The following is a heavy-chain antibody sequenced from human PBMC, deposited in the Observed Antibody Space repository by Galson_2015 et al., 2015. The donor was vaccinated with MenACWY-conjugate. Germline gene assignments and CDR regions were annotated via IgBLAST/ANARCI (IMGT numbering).Heavy chain of an antibody. D-gene: IGHD2-21*01. Sequence: SLRLSCAASGFSVTSHFMGWVRQAPGKGLEWVALLYDVGTSRYADSVKGRFTISRDTLRNSLSLQMHGLRAEDTAMYFCAKIVRHPVGPYFDTWGQGTLVLVSS. CDR1: GFSVTSHF. V-gene: IGHV3-53*01. CDR3: AKIVRHPVGPYFDT. J-gene: IGHJ4*02. CDR2: LYDVGTS.